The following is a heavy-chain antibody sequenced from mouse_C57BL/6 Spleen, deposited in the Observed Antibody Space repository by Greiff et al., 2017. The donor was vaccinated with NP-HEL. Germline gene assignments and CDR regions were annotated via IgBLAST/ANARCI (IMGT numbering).Heavy chain of an antibody. J-gene: IGHJ2*01. CDR1: GFTFSSYG. CDR2: ISSGGSYT. Sequence: EVMLVESGGDLVKPGGSLKLSCAASGFTFSSYGMSWVRQTPDKRLEWVATISSGGSYTYYPDSVKGRFTISRDNAKNTLYLQMSSLKSEDTAMYYCARVDYGSSFFDYWGQGTTLTVSS. V-gene: IGHV5-6*01. CDR3: ARVDYGSSFFDY. D-gene: IGHD1-1*01.